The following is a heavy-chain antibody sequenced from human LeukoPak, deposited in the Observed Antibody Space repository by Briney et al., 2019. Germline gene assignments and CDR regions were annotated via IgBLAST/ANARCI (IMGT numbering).Heavy chain of an antibody. CDR2: MYPGDSDT. Sequence: GESLKISFKGSGYRFTSYWIGWVRQMPGKGLEWMGIMYPGDSDTRYSPSFQGQVTISADKSISTAYLQWSSLKASDTAVYYCARQRSYPDYFDYWGQGTLVTVSS. V-gene: IGHV5-51*01. CDR3: ARQRSYPDYFDY. D-gene: IGHD1-26*01. J-gene: IGHJ4*02. CDR1: GYRFTSYW.